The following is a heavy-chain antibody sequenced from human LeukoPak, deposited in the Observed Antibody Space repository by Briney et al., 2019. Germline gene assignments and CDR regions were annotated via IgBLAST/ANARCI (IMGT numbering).Heavy chain of an antibody. D-gene: IGHD5-12*01. CDR2: IYYSGST. CDR3: ARAREWLLPYYFDY. V-gene: IGHV4-59*01. Sequence: MASETLSLTCTVSGGSISSYYWSWIRQPPGKGLEWIGYIYYSGSTNYNPSLKGRVTISVDTSKNQFSLKLSSVTAADTAVYYCARAREWLLPYYFDYWGQGTLVTVSS. J-gene: IGHJ4*02. CDR1: GGSISSYY.